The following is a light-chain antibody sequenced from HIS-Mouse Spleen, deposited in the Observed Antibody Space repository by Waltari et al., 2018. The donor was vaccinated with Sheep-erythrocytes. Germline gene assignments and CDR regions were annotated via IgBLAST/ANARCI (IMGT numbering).Light chain of an antibody. V-gene: IGLV3-21*03. CDR2: DDS. J-gene: IGLJ1*01. CDR1: NIGSKS. Sequence: SYVLTQPPSVSVAPGKTARITCGGNNIGSKSVHRHQQKPGQAPVLVVYDDSDRPSGIPERFSGSNSGNTATLTISRVEAGDEADYYCQVWDSSSDHNYVFGTGTKVTVL. CDR3: QVWDSSSDHNYV.